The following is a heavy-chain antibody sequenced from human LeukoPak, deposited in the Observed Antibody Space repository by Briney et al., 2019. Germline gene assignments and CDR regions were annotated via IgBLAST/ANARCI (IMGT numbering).Heavy chain of an antibody. D-gene: IGHD2-2*01. J-gene: IGHJ4*02. Sequence: ASVKVSCRASSYTFTNFGIIWVRQAPGQGLEWMGIINPSGGSTSYAQKFQGRITMTRDTSTSTVYMELSSLRSEDTAVYYCARVCSSTSCFDYWGQGTLVTVSS. CDR2: INPSGGST. CDR3: ARVCSSTSCFDY. V-gene: IGHV1-46*01. CDR1: SYTFTNFG.